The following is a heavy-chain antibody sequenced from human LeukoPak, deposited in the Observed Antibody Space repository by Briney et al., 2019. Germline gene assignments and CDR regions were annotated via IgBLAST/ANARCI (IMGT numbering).Heavy chain of an antibody. D-gene: IGHD2-2*01. J-gene: IGHJ6*02. V-gene: IGHV3-66*01. CDR2: IYSGGST. CDR1: GFTVSSNY. Sequence: GGSLRLSFAASGFTVSSNYIRWVRQAPGKGLEWVSVIYSGGSTYYAGSVKGSFTISRDNSKNTLYLQMNSLRAEDTAVYYCARDCSSTSCQHYYYYYGMDVWGQGTTVTVSS. CDR3: ARDCSSTSCQHYYYYYGMDV.